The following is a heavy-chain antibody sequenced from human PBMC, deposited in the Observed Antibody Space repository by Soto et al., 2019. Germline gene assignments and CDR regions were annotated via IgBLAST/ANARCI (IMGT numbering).Heavy chain of an antibody. CDR3: TRGDYYYYGMDV. J-gene: IGHJ6*02. V-gene: IGHV1-69*06. D-gene: IGHD2-15*01. CDR2: IIPIFGTA. Sequence: SVKVSCKSSGGTFSSYAISWVRQAPGQGLEWMGGIIPIFGTANYAQKFQGRVTITADKSTSTAYMELSSLRSEDTAVYYCTRGDYYYYGMDVWGQGTTVTVSS. CDR1: GGTFSSYA.